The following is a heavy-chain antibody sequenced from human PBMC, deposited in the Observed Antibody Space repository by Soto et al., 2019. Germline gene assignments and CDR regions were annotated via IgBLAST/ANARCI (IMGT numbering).Heavy chain of an antibody. D-gene: IGHD6-13*01. J-gene: IGHJ1*01. Sequence: EVQLVESGGGLVQPGRSLRLSCAASGFTFDDYAMHWVRQVPGKGLEWVSGINWNSGSIGYGDSVKGRFAISRDNVKNSLHLQMNSLSAEDTAFYYCVKDESINWYSGHFRHWGQCTRVTVSS. CDR1: GFTFDDYA. CDR3: VKDESINWYSGHFRH. V-gene: IGHV3-9*01. CDR2: INWNSGSI.